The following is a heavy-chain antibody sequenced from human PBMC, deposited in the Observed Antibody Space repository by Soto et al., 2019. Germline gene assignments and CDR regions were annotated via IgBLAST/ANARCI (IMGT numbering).Heavy chain of an antibody. J-gene: IGHJ5*02. CDR3: ARDSIVVTAAIARNWFDH. D-gene: IGHD2-2*01. Sequence: GGSLRLSCAASGFTFSSYSMNWVRQAPGKGLEWVSSISSSSSYIYYADSVKGRFTISRDNAKNSLYLQMNSLRAEDTAVYYCARDSIVVTAAIARNWFDHWGQGTLVTVSS. CDR1: GFTFSSYS. V-gene: IGHV3-21*01. CDR2: ISSSSSYI.